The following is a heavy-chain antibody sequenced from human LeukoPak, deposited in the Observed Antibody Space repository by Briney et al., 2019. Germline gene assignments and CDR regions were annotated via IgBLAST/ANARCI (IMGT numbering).Heavy chain of an antibody. J-gene: IGHJ1*01. D-gene: IGHD6-19*01. Sequence: SETLSLTCGVNGGSFSGYYWSWIRQPPGKGLEWIWEINHSGSTNYNPSLKSRVTISVDTSKNQFPLKLSSVTAADTDVYYCARQYSSGWYKGYFQYWGQGTLVTVSS. V-gene: IGHV4-34*01. CDR3: ARQYSSGWYKGYFQY. CDR1: GGSFSGYY. CDR2: INHSGST.